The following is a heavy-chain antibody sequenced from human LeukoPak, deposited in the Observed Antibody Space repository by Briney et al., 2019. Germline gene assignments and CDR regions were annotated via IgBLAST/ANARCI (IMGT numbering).Heavy chain of an antibody. J-gene: IGHJ4*02. CDR1: GYTFTSYD. V-gene: IGHV1-18*01. CDR3: ARDPSYYDSSGPYGSYFDY. Sequence: ASVKVSCKASGYTFTSYDINWVRQATGRGLEWMGWISAYNGNTNYAQKLQGRVTMTTDTSTSTAYMELRSLRSDDTAVYYCARDPSYYDSSGPYGSYFDYWGQGTLVTVSS. D-gene: IGHD3-22*01. CDR2: ISAYNGNT.